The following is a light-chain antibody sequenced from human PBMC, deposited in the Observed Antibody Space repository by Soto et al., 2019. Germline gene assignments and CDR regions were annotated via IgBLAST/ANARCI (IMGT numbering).Light chain of an antibody. CDR3: EHRSNWPRY. V-gene: IGKV3-11*01. J-gene: IGKJ4*01. CDR2: DAS. Sequence: EIVLTQSPATLSLSPGERATLSCRASQSVSSYLAWYQQKPGQAPRLLIYDASNRSTGITGRFSGCGSVTDFTLTISSLEPVDFVVSYCEHRSNWPRYFGGSTKVEIK. CDR1: QSVSSY.